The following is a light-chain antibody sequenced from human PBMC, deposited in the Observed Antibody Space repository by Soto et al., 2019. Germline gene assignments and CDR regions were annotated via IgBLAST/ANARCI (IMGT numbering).Light chain of an antibody. CDR1: QSISSW. Sequence: DIQMTPSHSTLSASVLYIVIITFRSSQSISSWLALYQQKPGKAPKLLIYDASSLESGVPSRFSGSGSGTENTLTISSLQPDDFATYYCQQYNSYSRWKFGQGTKVDIK. J-gene: IGKJ1*01. CDR2: DAS. V-gene: IGKV1-5*01. CDR3: QQYNSYSRWK.